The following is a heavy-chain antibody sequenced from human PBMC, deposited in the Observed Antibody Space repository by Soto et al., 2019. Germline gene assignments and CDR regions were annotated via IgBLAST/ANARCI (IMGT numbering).Heavy chain of an antibody. CDR1: GGSISSSSYF. J-gene: IGHJ5*02. CDR2: IYYSGST. V-gene: IGHV4-39*01. CDR3: ARHPSDFWFDP. Sequence: QLQLQESGPGLVKPSETLSLTCSVSGGSISSSSYFWGWIRQPPGKGLEWIGSIYYSGSTYYNPSLSTRVAVSVDTSKNQFYLKLSSVTAADTAVYYCARHPSDFWFDPWGQGNLVTVSS. D-gene: IGHD2-21*02.